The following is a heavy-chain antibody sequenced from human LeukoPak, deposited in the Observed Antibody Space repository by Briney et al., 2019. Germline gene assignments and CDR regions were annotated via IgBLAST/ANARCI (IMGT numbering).Heavy chain of an antibody. CDR1: GFLFNTYE. V-gene: IGHV3-48*03. J-gene: IGHJ4*02. CDR2: ISTSASTI. Sequence: PGGSLRLSCAASGFLFNTYEMNWVRQAPGKGLEWVSYISTSASTIYYADSVKGRFTISRDNAKNSLYLQMNSLRAEDTAVYYCARTPGNLNHVTDHWGQGTLVTVSS. CDR3: ARTPGNLNHVTDH. D-gene: IGHD1-20*01.